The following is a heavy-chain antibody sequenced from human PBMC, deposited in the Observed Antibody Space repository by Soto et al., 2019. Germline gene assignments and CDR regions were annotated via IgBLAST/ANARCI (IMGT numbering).Heavy chain of an antibody. Sequence: SATLSLTCTVSGVPITSYYWSWIRQPPGKGLEWIGYIGYTGDTKYNPSLKSRATMSLDTSKNQFSLKLTSVIAADSAVYYCARGPIRAPRYFQHWGQGTLVTVSS. CDR3: ARGPIRAPRYFQH. J-gene: IGHJ1*01. CDR1: GVPITSYY. V-gene: IGHV4-59*01. CDR2: IGYTGDT. D-gene: IGHD2-21*01.